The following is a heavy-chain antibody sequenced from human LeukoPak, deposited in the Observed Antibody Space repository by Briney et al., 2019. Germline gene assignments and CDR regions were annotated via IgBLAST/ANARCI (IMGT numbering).Heavy chain of an antibody. Sequence: GGSLRLSCAASGFTFDDYGLSWVRQVPGKGLEWVSGLNWNGASTGHADSVKGRFTISRDNAKNSLYLQMNSLRAEDTAVYYCAKAVYDILTGYYLDYWGQGTLVTVSS. D-gene: IGHD3-9*01. CDR1: GFTFDDYG. V-gene: IGHV3-20*04. CDR3: AKAVYDILTGYYLDY. J-gene: IGHJ4*02. CDR2: LNWNGAST.